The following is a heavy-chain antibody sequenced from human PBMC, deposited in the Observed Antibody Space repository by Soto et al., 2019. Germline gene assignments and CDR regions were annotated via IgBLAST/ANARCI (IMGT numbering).Heavy chain of an antibody. CDR1: EFTFSSYE. CDR2: ISSSGTTI. CDR3: VRFGGAAAGPGDY. V-gene: IGHV3-48*03. D-gene: IGHD6-13*01. Sequence: PGGSLRLSFVASEFTFSSYEMNWVRQASGKGLEWVSYISSSGTTIYYTDSVKGRFTISRDNAKKSLYLQMNSLRAEDTAVYYCVRFGGAAAGPGDYWGQGTLVTVSS. J-gene: IGHJ4*02.